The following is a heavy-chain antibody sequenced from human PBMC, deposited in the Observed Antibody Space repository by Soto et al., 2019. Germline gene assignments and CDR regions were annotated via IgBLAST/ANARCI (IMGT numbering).Heavy chain of an antibody. J-gene: IGHJ4*02. V-gene: IGHV4-61*08. D-gene: IGHD2-15*01. CDR1: GGSVISGGYY. CDR2: IYYGGVT. CDR3: ARGTHTVVAALNYFDS. Sequence: SETLSLTCTVSGGSVISGGYYWTWIRQPPGKGLEWIGHIYYGGVTNYNPSLLSRVTISVDTSHNQFSLKLSSVTAADTAVYYCARGTHTVVAALNYFDSWGQGTVVTVSS.